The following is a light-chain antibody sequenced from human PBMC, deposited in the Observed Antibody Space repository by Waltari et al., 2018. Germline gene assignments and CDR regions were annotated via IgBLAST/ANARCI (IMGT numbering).Light chain of an antibody. J-gene: IGLJ1*01. V-gene: IGLV2-11*01. CDR3: SSYAGSNTFI. Sequence: QAALTQPPSVSGSPGQSVTISCTGASSDIGGYTYVSWYQQHPGEAPKLMIYDVSKRPSGVSDRFSGSRSGYTASLTISGLQAEDEADYYCSSYAGSNTFIFGAGSRLTVL. CDR1: SSDIGGYTY. CDR2: DVS.